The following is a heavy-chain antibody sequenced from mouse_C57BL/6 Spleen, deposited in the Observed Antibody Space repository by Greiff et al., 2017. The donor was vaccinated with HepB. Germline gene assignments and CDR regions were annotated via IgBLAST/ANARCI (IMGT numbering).Heavy chain of an antibody. D-gene: IGHD4-1*01. CDR1: GYTFTSYW. J-gene: IGHJ2*01. V-gene: IGHV1-52*01. Sequence: QVQLQQPGAELVRPGSSVKLSCKASGYTFTSYWMHWVKQRPIQSLEWIGNIDPSDSETHYNQKFKDKATLTVDKSSSTAYMQLSSLTSEDSAVYYCARGNWDYFDYWGQGTTLTVSS. CDR3: ARGNWDYFDY. CDR2: IDPSDSET.